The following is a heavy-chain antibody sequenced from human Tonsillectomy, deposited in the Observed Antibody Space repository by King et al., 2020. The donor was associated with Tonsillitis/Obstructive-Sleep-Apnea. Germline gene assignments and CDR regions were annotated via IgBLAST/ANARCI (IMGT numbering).Heavy chain of an antibody. CDR1: GVSFSGYY. CDR2: INHTGST. D-gene: IGHD3-3*01. J-gene: IGHJ3*02. CDR3: ARGIGYYDFWSGYRTRVRDAFDI. Sequence: VQLQQWGAGLLKPSETLSLTCAVYGVSFSGYYWSWIRQPPGKGLEWIGEINHTGSTNYNPSLKSPVTISVDTSKNQFSLKLISVTAADTAVYYCARGIGYYDFWSGYRTRVRDAFDIWGQGTMVTVSS. V-gene: IGHV4-34*01.